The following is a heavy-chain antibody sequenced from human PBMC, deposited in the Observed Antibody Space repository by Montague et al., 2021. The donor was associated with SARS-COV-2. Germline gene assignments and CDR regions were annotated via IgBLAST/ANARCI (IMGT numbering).Heavy chain of an antibody. CDR1: GASFTAYY. V-gene: IGHV4-34*01. CDR2: ISDIGST. Sequence: SETLSLTCAVYGASFTAYYWNWIRQPPGKGLEWIGEISDIGSTTYNPSLESRLTTSVDRSKNQFSLRLTSVTAADTAVYYCARERECSGGSCFGPVDDAFGMWGQGKMGTVSS. J-gene: IGHJ3*02. D-gene: IGHD2-15*01. CDR3: ARERECSGGSCFGPVDDAFGM.